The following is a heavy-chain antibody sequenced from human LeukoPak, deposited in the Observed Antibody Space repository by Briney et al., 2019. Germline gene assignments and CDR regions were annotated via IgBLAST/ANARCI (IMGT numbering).Heavy chain of an antibody. CDR1: GYRFPRYW. V-gene: IGHV5-10-1*01. J-gene: IGHJ4*02. CDR3: ARQLRRNYYDSSGFDY. D-gene: IGHD3-22*01. CDR2: IDPNDSYT. Sequence: GGPLEISLQGSGYRFPRYWISRVRPMPGKGPEWMGRIDPNDSYTNYSPSFQGHVTISADKSIRTAYLQWSSLKASDTAMYYCARQLRRNYYDSSGFDYWGQGTLVTVSS.